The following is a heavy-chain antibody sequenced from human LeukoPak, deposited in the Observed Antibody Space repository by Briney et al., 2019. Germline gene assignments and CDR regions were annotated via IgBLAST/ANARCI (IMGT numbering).Heavy chain of an antibody. CDR1: GGSISSYY. CDR2: IYYSGST. CDR3: ARVQVRGVIISKFDY. Sequence: SETLSLTCTVSGGSISSYYWSWIRQPPGKGLEWIGYIYYSGSTNYNPSLKSRVTISVDTSKNQFSLKLSSVTAADTAVYYCARVQVRGVIISKFDYWGQGTLVTVSS. J-gene: IGHJ4*02. D-gene: IGHD3-10*01. V-gene: IGHV4-59*01.